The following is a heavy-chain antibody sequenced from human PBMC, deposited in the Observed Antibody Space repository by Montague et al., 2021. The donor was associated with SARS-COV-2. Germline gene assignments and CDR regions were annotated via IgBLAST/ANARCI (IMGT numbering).Heavy chain of an antibody. CDR1: GGSFGDDH. V-gene: IGHV4-34*01. J-gene: IGHJ4*02. D-gene: IGHD3-22*01. CDR3: ARGHLSVSMIVVVFTSASYYFDY. Sequence: SETLSLTCGVYGGSFGDDHWSWIRQPPGKGLEWIGDIKQSGSTNXNPSLKSRVTISVDTSRNQFSLKLTSVTAADTALYFCARGHLSVSMIVVVFTSASYYFDYWGQGALVTVSS. CDR2: IKQSGST.